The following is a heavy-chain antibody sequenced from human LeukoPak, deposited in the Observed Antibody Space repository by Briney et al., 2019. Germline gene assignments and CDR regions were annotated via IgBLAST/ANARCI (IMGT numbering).Heavy chain of an antibody. V-gene: IGHV3-23*01. CDR2: ISGSGGKT. J-gene: IGHJ4*02. D-gene: IGHD6-19*01. Sequence: GGSLRLSCAASGFTFSSYAMTWVRQAPGKGLEWVSGISGSGGKTYYADSVKGRFTISRDNSKNTLYLQMNSLRAEDTAVYYCAKHSGSSGWYNDYWGQRTLVTVSS. CDR1: GFTFSSYA. CDR3: AKHSGSSGWYNDY.